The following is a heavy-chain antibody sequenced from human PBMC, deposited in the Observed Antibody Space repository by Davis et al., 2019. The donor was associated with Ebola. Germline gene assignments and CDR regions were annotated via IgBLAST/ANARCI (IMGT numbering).Heavy chain of an antibody. Sequence: GGSLRLSCAASGFTFSSYSMSWVRQAPGKGLEWVSVISAGGSTTVYTDSAKGRFTISRDNSKNTLYLQMNSLRADDTAVYYCARASDYYDSSGYGMGLYYYYGMDVWGQGTTVTVSS. CDR1: GFTFSSYS. CDR3: ARASDYYDSSGYGMGLYYYYGMDV. V-gene: IGHV3-23*01. CDR2: ISAGGSTT. D-gene: IGHD3-22*01. J-gene: IGHJ6*02.